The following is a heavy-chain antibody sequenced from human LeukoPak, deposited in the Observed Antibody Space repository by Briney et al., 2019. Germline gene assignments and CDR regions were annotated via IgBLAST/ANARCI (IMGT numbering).Heavy chain of an antibody. CDR1: GGSISSSSYY. V-gene: IGHV4-39*07. Sequence: PSETLSLTCTVSGGSISSSSYYWGWLRQPPGKGLEWIGSIYYSGSTYYNPSLKSRVTISVDTSKNRFSLKLSSVTAADTAVYYCARDRGDFWSGYAAMNYYYYFYIDVWGKGTSVTVSS. CDR2: IYYSGST. J-gene: IGHJ6*03. D-gene: IGHD3-3*01. CDR3: ARDRGDFWSGYAAMNYYYYFYIDV.